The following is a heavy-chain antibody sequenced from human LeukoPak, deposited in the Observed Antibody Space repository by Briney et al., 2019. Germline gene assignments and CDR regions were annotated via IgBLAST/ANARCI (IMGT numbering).Heavy chain of an antibody. CDR3: AKGSKEVLFTRDHYMDV. D-gene: IGHD3-3*01. V-gene: IGHV3-7*01. J-gene: IGHJ6*03. Sequence: PGGSLRLSCAASGFTVSSNYMSWVRQAPGKGLEWVANIKQDGTEGYYVDSVKGRFTISRDNVKNSLYLQMNSLRAEDTAVYYCAKGSKEVLFTRDHYMDVWGKGTTVTMSS. CDR1: GFTVSSNY. CDR2: IKQDGTEG.